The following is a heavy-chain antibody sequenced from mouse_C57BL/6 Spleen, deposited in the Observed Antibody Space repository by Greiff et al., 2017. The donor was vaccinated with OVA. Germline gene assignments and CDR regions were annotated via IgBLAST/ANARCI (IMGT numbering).Heavy chain of an antibody. D-gene: IGHD1-1*01. V-gene: IGHV3-6*01. CDR3: ARGDGSSYLDY. CDR2: ISYDGSN. J-gene: IGHJ2*01. CDR1: GYSITSGYY. Sequence: EVHLVESGPGLVKPSQSLSLTCSVTGYSITSGYYWNWIRQFPGNKLEWMGYISYDGSNNYNPSLKNRISITRDTSKNQFFLKLNSVTTEDTATYYCARGDGSSYLDYWGQGTTLTVSS.